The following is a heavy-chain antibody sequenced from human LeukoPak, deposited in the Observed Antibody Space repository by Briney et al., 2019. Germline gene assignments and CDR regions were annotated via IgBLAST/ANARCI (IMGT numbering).Heavy chain of an antibody. J-gene: IGHJ6*02. CDR1: GGSFNGYY. Sequence: SETLSLTCAVYGGSFNGYYWSWIRQPPGKGLECIGEINHSGSTNYNPSLKSRVTISVDTSKNQFSLKLSSVTAADTAVYYCARGYLWSVWYYYGMDVWGQGTTVTVSS. CDR2: INHSGST. CDR3: ARGYLWSVWYYYGMDV. D-gene: IGHD3-10*01. V-gene: IGHV4-34*01.